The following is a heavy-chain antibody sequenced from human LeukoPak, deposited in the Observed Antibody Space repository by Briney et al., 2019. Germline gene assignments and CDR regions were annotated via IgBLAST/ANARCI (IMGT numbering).Heavy chain of an antibody. CDR2: IYGGGST. CDR3: ARDHSGSYQRAFDI. Sequence: GGSLRLSCAVSAFTVSRNYVSWVRQAPGKGLEWVSVIYGGGSTNYADSVKGRFTISRDNSKNTLYLQMNSLRAEDTAVYYCARDHSGSYQRAFDIWGQGTMVTVSS. V-gene: IGHV3-66*02. CDR1: AFTVSRNY. D-gene: IGHD1-26*01. J-gene: IGHJ3*02.